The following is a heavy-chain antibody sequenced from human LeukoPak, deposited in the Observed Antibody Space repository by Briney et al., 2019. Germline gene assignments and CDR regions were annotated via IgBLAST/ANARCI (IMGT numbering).Heavy chain of an antibody. V-gene: IGHV3-30*04. J-gene: IGHJ4*01. CDR2: ISYDGSNK. CDR1: GFTFSSYA. D-gene: IGHD3-10*01. CDR3: TTYCLLVRTFDY. Sequence: GGSLRLSCAASGFTFSSYAMHWVRQAPGKGLEWVAVISYDGSNKYYADSVKGRFTISRDNSKNTLYLQMNSLRAEDTAVYYCTTYCLLVRTFDYWGHGTLVTVSS.